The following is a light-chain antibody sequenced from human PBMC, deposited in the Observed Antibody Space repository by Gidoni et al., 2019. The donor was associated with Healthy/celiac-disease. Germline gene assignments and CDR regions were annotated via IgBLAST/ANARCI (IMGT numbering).Light chain of an antibody. J-gene: IGLJ2*01. Sequence: SVLTQPPSSSGTPGQRVTISCSGSSSNIGSNTVNWYQQLPGTAPNLLIYSNNQRPSGVPDRFSGSKSGTSASLAISGLQSEDEADYYCAAWDDSLNGPDVVFGGGTKLTVL. CDR2: SNN. CDR1: SSNIGSNT. V-gene: IGLV1-44*01. CDR3: AAWDDSLNGPDVV.